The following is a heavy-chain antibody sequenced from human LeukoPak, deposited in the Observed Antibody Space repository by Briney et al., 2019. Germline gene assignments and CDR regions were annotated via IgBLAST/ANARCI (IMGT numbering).Heavy chain of an antibody. Sequence: ASVKVSCKASGGTFTIYAISWVRQAPGQGLEWMGRIIPILGIANYAQKFQGRVTITADKSTNTAYMELSSLRSEDTAMYCCARMGGTGDGYFDYWGQGTLVTVSS. D-gene: IGHD7-27*01. CDR1: GGTFTIYA. V-gene: IGHV1-69*04. J-gene: IGHJ4*02. CDR3: ARMGGTGDGYFDY. CDR2: IIPILGIA.